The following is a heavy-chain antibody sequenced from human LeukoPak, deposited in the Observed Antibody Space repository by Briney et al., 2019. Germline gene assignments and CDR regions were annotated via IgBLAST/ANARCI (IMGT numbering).Heavy chain of an antibody. V-gene: IGHV4-34*12. CDR1: GGSFSGYY. CDR2: IIHSGST. J-gene: IGHJ4*02. Sequence: PSETLSLTCAVYGGSFSGYYWSWIRQPPGKGLEWIGEIIHSGSTNYNPSLKSRVTISVNTSKNQFSLKLSSVTAADTAVYYCARRGPRYCTNGICYPGFDYWGQGTLVTVSS. CDR3: ARRGPRYCTNGICYPGFDY. D-gene: IGHD2-8*01.